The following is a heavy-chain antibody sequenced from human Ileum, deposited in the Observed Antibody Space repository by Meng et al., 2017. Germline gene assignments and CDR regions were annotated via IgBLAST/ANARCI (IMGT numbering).Heavy chain of an antibody. CDR3: VRHGGKYFDS. CDR1: ACSISSCIY. Sequence: VQLQDAGPGLVATSGTLSFVCTVSACSISSCIYWSWARQSPGKGLEWIGQIYLAGSTNYNPSLESRVTISVDKSKNQFSLRLTSVTAADTAIFYCVRHGGKYFDSWGQGTLVTVSS. V-gene: IGHV4-4*02. D-gene: IGHD2-15*01. CDR2: IYLAGST. J-gene: IGHJ4*02.